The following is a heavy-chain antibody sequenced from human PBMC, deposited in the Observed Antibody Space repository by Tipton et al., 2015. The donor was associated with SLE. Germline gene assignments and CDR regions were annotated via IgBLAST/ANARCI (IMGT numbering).Heavy chain of an antibody. D-gene: IGHD3-16*01. Sequence: TLSLTRSVYGDSLSGQYWSWIRQPPGKGLEWIGEVFRGGSTNYSPSLESRVTITVDMSKNQFSLRLISVTAADTAVYYCARDLRAIGDRFDPWGQGALVTVSS. J-gene: IGHJ5*02. CDR1: GDSLSGQY. CDR2: VFRGGST. V-gene: IGHV4-34*12. CDR3: ARDLRAIGDRFDP.